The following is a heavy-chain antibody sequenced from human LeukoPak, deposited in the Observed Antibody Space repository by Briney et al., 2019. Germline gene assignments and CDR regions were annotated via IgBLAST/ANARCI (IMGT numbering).Heavy chain of an antibody. CDR3: ARAVVFGSWGRYYYYGMDV. Sequence: SETLSLTCTVSGGSISSYYWSWIRQPPVKGLEWIGEINHSGSTNYNPSLKSRVTISVDTSKNQFSLKLSSVTAADTAVYYCARAVVFGSWGRYYYYGMDVWGQGTTVTVSS. CDR2: INHSGST. J-gene: IGHJ6*02. D-gene: IGHD3-3*01. V-gene: IGHV4-34*01. CDR1: GGSISSYY.